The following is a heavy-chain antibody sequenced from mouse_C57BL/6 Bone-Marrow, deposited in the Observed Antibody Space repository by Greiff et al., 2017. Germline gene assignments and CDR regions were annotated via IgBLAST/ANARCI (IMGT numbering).Heavy chain of an antibody. CDR3: ARDDYDFDY. D-gene: IGHD2-4*01. CDR1: GYSITSGYY. CDR2: ISYDGSN. J-gene: IGHJ2*01. V-gene: IGHV3-6*01. Sequence: EVKLMESGPGLVKPSQSLSLSCSVTGYSITSGYYWNWIRQFPGNKLEWRGYISYDGSNNYNPSLKNRISITRDTSKNQVFLKLNSVTTEDTATYYCARDDYDFDYWGQGTTLTVSS.